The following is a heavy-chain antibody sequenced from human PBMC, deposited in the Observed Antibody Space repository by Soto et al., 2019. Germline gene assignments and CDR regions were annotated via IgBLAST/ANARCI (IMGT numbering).Heavy chain of an antibody. D-gene: IGHD6-13*01. CDR3: ARPHSSSWTVSYYYYYGMDV. V-gene: IGHV3-7*02. J-gene: IGHJ6*02. CDR1: GFRFIQYW. CDR2: IKEDGSAK. Sequence: GSLILSCAASGFRFIQYWMSWVRQVPGKGLEWVANIKEDGSAKYYVDSVKGRFTISRDNAKNTLYLQMNSLRAEDTAVYYCARPHSSSWTVSYYYYYGMDVWGQGTTVTVSS.